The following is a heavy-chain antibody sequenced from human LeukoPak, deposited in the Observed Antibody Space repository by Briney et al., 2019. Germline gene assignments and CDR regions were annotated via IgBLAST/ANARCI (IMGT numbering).Heavy chain of an antibody. J-gene: IGHJ4*02. D-gene: IGHD5/OR15-5a*01. CDR2: IIPIFGTA. V-gene: IGHV1-69*13. CDR3: AIYERGYFDY. Sequence: SVKVSCKASGGTFSSYAISWVRQAPGQGLEWMGGIIPIFGTANYAQKFQGRVTITADESMRTAYMELSSLRSEDTAVYYCAIYERGYFDYWGQGTLVTVSS. CDR1: GGTFSSYA.